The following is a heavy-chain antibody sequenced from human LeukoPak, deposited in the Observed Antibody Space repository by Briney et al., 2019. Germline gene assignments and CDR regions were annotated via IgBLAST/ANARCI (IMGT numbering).Heavy chain of an antibody. CDR2: ISGSGGST. D-gene: IGHD6-19*01. Sequence: PGGSLRLSCAASGFTFNSYAMSWVRQAPGKGLEWVSAISGSGGSTYYADSVKGRFTISRDNSKNTLYLQMNSLRAEDTAVYYCAKDGEQWLVTRLDYWGQGTLVTVSS. CDR1: GFTFNSYA. V-gene: IGHV3-23*01. J-gene: IGHJ4*02. CDR3: AKDGEQWLVTRLDY.